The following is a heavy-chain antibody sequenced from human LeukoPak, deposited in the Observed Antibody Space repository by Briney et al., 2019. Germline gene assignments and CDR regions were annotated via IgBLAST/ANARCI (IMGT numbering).Heavy chain of an antibody. CDR1: GFTFSSYS. D-gene: IGHD6-13*01. CDR3: ARKYSSSWWVDY. CDR2: ISSSSGHI. Sequence: PGGSLRPSCAASGFTFSSYSMNWVRQAPGKGLEWVSSISSSSGHIYYADSVKGRFTISRDNAKNSLYLQMNSLRAEDTALYYCARKYSSSWWVDYWGQGTLLTVSS. J-gene: IGHJ4*02. V-gene: IGHV3-21*01.